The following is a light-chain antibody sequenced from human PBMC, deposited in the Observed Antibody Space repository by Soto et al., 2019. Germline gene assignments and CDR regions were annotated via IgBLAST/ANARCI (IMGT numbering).Light chain of an antibody. V-gene: IGKV1-5*03. J-gene: IGKJ1*01. Sequence: DIHMTQSPSTLSASVGDRVTITCRASQSISIWLAWYQQKPGKAPNLLIYKTYSLESGVPSRFSGSGSGTEFTLTVSSLQPDDFATYYCQHCNDYSWTFGQGPKVEI. CDR2: KTY. CDR3: QHCNDYSWT. CDR1: QSISIW.